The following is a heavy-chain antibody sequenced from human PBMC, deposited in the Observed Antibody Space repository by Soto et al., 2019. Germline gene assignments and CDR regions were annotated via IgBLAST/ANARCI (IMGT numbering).Heavy chain of an antibody. CDR3: AAGGRDGYIK. Sequence: SVKVSCKTSRDTFDSYAITWVRQAPGQGLEWMGGITPVLGTRKYAQKFQGRVTMTADESTSTAYLELSSLRSEDRAVYYCAAGGRDGYIKWGQGTQVTVSS. V-gene: IGHV1-69*13. CDR2: ITPVLGTR. J-gene: IGHJ4*02. CDR1: RDTFDSYA. D-gene: IGHD6-25*01.